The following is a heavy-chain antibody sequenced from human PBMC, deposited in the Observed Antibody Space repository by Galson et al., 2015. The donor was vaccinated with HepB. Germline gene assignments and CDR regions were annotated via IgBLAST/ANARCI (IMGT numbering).Heavy chain of an antibody. Sequence: SLRLSCAASGFTFSTYAMNWVRQAPGKGLESISYIRAGSSIIYYADSVKGRFTISRDDARSSLYLEMNSLRDEDTAVYYCARDHDRAIDIWGQGTLVTVSP. V-gene: IGHV3-48*02. CDR2: IRAGSSII. J-gene: IGHJ3*02. D-gene: IGHD3-16*01. CDR1: GFTFSTYA. CDR3: ARDHDRAIDI.